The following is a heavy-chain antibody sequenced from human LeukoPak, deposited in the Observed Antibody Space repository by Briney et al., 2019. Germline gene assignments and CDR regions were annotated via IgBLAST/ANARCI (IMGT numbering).Heavy chain of an antibody. J-gene: IGHJ4*02. CDR1: GFTFSTYW. CDR2: IKRDGSEK. D-gene: IGHD3-10*01. CDR3: ARDQGHYYGSGSYYYFDY. V-gene: IGHV3-7*01. Sequence: GGSLRLSCAASGFTFSTYWMSWVRQAPGKGLEWVANIKRDGSEKYYVDSLKGRFTISRDNAKNSLYLQMNSLRAGDTAVYYCARDQGHYYGSGSYYYFDYWGQGTLVTVSS.